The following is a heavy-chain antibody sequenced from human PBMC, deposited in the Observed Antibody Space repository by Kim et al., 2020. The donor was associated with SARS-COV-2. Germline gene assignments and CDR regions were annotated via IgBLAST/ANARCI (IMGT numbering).Heavy chain of an antibody. Sequence: SETLSLTCAVYGGSFSGYYWSWIRQPPGKGLEWIGEINHSGSTNYNPSLKSRVTISVDTSKNQFSLKLSSVTAADTAVYYCVSETTVTTNAQHWGQGTLVTVSS. D-gene: IGHD4-17*01. J-gene: IGHJ1*01. CDR2: INHSGST. V-gene: IGHV4-34*01. CDR1: GGSFSGYY. CDR3: VSETTVTTNAQH.